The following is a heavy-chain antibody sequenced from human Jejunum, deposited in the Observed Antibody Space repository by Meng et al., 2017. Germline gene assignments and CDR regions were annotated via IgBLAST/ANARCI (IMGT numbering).Heavy chain of an antibody. CDR1: GFSLSTVGEA. Sequence: QITLKESGSTLVKPTQTPTLTCTFSGFSLSTVGEAVGWIRQPPGKALDWLALTYWDDDKRYSPSLKSRLTITKDTSKNQVVLTMAHMDPVDTATYYCAHRRRNSGYDNPYYFDFWGQGTLVTVSS. CDR3: AHRRRNSGYDNPYYFDF. J-gene: IGHJ4*02. CDR2: TYWDDDK. V-gene: IGHV2-5*02. D-gene: IGHD5-12*01.